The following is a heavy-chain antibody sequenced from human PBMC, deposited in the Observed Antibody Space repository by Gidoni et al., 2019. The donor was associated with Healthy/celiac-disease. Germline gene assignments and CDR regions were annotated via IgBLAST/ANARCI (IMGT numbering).Heavy chain of an antibody. CDR3: AKDSLRSTRVWYYYGMDV. D-gene: IGHD4-17*01. CDR2: ISGSGGST. V-gene: IGHV3-23*01. J-gene: IGHJ6*02. Sequence: EVQLLESGGGLVQPGGSLRLSCAASRFTFSSYAMSWVRQAPGKGLEWVSAISGSGGSTDYADSVKGRFTISRDNSKNTLYLQMNSLRAEDTAVYYCAKDSLRSTRVWYYYGMDVWGQGTTVTVSS. CDR1: RFTFSSYA.